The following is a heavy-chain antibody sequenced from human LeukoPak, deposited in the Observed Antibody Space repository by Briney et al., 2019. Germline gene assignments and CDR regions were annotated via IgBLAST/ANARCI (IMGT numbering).Heavy chain of an antibody. CDR2: IYYSGST. J-gene: IGHJ4*02. D-gene: IGHD3-22*01. CDR3: ARDGSGYSTGY. V-gene: IGHV4-39*02. Sequence: PSETLSLTCTVSGGSISSSSYYWGWLRQPPGTGLEYIGSIYYSGSTHYNPSLKSRVTISVDTSKNQFSLKVNSVSAADTAVYYCARDGSGYSTGYWGQGTLVTVSS. CDR1: GGSISSSSYY.